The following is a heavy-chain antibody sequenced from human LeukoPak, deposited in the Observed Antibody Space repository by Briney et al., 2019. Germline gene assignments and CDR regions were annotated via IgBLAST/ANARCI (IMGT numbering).Heavy chain of an antibody. D-gene: IGHD3-3*01. V-gene: IGHV3-66*02. Sequence: PGGSLRLSCAASGFTVSSNYMSWVRQAPGKGLEWVSVIYSGGSTYYADSVKGRFTISRDNSKNTLYLQMNSLRAEDTAVYYCARGPTYYDFWSGSGGFGYWGQGTLVTVSS. J-gene: IGHJ4*02. CDR3: ARGPTYYDFWSGSGGFGY. CDR1: GFTVSSNY. CDR2: IYSGGST.